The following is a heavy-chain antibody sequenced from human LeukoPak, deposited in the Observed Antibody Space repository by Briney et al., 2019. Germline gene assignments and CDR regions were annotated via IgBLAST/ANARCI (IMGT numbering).Heavy chain of an antibody. CDR1: GYPFTGNY. CDR2: IDPSRGGT. Sequence: GASVKVSCKTSGYPFTGNYINWLRQAPGQGLEWLGLIDPSRGGTVYAQKFRGRVAMTGDTSTSTVYMELSSLRSEDTAVYFCARGAVAGHKGDYWGQGTLVTVSS. CDR3: ARGAVAGHKGDY. V-gene: IGHV1-46*01. D-gene: IGHD6-19*01. J-gene: IGHJ4*02.